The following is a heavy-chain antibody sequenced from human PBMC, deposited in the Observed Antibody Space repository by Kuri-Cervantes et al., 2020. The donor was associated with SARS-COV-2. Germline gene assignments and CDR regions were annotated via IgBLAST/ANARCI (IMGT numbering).Heavy chain of an antibody. Sequence: GESLKISCAASGFTFSSYAMSWVRQAPGKGLEWVSVISASGASTYYADSVKGRFTISRDNSKNTLYLQMNSLGAEDTAVYYCAKVGTSIAVSGRFDYWGQGTLVTVSS. CDR1: GFTFSSYA. CDR2: ISASGAST. J-gene: IGHJ4*02. V-gene: IGHV3-23*01. D-gene: IGHD6-19*01. CDR3: AKVGTSIAVSGRFDY.